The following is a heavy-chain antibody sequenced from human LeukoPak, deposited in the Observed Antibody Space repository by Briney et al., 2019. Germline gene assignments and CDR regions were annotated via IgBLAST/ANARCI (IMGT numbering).Heavy chain of an antibody. Sequence: SETLSLTCTVSGGSISNYYWSWIRQPPGKGLEWIGHIYYSGATKYNPSLKSRITISVDTSKNQFSLMLSSVTAADTAVYYCARFGIAVVRGGKYYFDYWGQGTLVTVSS. CDR2: IYYSGAT. D-gene: IGHD3-10*01. CDR3: ARFGIAVVRGGKYYFDY. CDR1: GGSISNYY. J-gene: IGHJ4*02. V-gene: IGHV4-59*08.